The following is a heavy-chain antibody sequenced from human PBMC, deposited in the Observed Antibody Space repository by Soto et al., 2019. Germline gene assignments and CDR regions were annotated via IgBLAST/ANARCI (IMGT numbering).Heavy chain of an antibody. J-gene: IGHJ4*02. CDR3: TTAERGGSYYSDY. Sequence: EVQLVESGGGLVRPGESLRLSCAASGFTFTSAWINWVRQAPGKGLEWAGRIKSKTDGGTVDYGAPVKGRFTISRDDSKNTAYLQMNSLRNEDTAVYYCTTAERGGSYYSDYWGQGIQVTVSS. CDR2: IKSKTDGGTV. CDR1: GFTFTSAW. V-gene: IGHV3-15*07. D-gene: IGHD1-26*01.